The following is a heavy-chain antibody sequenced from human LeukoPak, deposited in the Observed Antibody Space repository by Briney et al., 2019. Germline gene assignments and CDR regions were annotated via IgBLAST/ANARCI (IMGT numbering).Heavy chain of an antibody. CDR1: GGSISSGSYY. J-gene: IGHJ3*02. D-gene: IGHD3-22*01. Sequence: SQTLSLTCTVSGGSISSGSYYWSWIRQPAGKGLEWIGRIYTSGSTNYNPSLKSRVTMSVDTSKNQFSLKLSSVTAADTAVYYCARTDYYYDSSGHYAFDIWGQGTMVTVSS. CDR3: ARTDYYYDSSGHYAFDI. V-gene: IGHV4-61*02. CDR2: IYTSGST.